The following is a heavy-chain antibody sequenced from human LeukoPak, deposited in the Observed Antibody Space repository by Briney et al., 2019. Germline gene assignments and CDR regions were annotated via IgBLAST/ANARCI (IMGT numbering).Heavy chain of an antibody. CDR3: TRLDWNDEGFDY. D-gene: IGHD1-1*01. CDR2: IRSKADSYAT. CDR1: GFAVNSNY. Sequence: PGGSLRLSCAASGFAVNSNYMSWVRQASGKGLEWVGRIRSKADSYATAYAASVKGRFTVSRDDSKNTAFLQMNSLKTEDTAVYYCTRLDWNDEGFDYWGQGTLVTVSS. V-gene: IGHV3-73*01. J-gene: IGHJ4*02.